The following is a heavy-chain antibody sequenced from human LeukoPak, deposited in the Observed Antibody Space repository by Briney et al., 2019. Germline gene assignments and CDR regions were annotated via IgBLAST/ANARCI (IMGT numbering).Heavy chain of an antibody. V-gene: IGHV3-21*01. CDR2: ITATSLHI. Sequence: GGSLRLSCAASGVTFSGYSMNWVRQAPGKGLEWVSAITATSLHIYYADSVKGRFTISRDNAKNSLYLQMNSLRAEDTAVYYCTREDHGNYNYWGQGTLVTVSS. D-gene: IGHD4-11*01. J-gene: IGHJ4*02. CDR3: TREDHGNYNY. CDR1: GVTFSGYS.